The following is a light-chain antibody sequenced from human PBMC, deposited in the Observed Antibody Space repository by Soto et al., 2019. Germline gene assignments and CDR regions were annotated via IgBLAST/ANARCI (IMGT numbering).Light chain of an antibody. J-gene: IGLJ1*01. Sequence: QSALTQPPSASGSPGQAVTISCTGTSSDVGGYNFVSWYQQYPGKVPKLMVYEVNKRPSGVPDRFSGSKSGNTASLTVSGLQAEYEADYYCTSYAGGNNVFGTGTQLTVL. CDR3: TSYAGGNNV. CDR1: SSDVGGYNF. V-gene: IGLV2-8*01. CDR2: EVN.